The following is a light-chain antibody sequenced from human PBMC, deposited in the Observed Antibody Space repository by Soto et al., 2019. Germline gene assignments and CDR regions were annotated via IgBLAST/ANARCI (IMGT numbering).Light chain of an antibody. CDR2: DVS. V-gene: IGLV2-11*01. CDR1: SSDVGGYYY. Sequence: QSALTQPRSVSGSPGQSVTISCTGTSSDVGGYYYVSWYQQHPGKAPKLMIYDVSKRPSGVPDRFSGSKSGNTASLTISGLQAEDESDYYCCSYAGTYTDVFGTGTKLTVL. J-gene: IGLJ1*01. CDR3: CSYAGTYTDV.